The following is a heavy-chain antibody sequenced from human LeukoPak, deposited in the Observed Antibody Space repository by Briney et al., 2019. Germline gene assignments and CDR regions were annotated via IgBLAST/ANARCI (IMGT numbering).Heavy chain of an antibody. J-gene: IGHJ4*02. Sequence: QPGRSLRLSCAASGFTFSSYGMHWVRQAPGKGLEWVAVIWYDGSNKYYADSVKGRFTISRDNSKNTLYLQMNSLRAEDTAVYYCARDIHGDLPRDWGQGTLVTVSS. V-gene: IGHV3-33*01. CDR2: IWYDGSNK. D-gene: IGHD4-17*01. CDR1: GFTFSSYG. CDR3: ARDIHGDLPRD.